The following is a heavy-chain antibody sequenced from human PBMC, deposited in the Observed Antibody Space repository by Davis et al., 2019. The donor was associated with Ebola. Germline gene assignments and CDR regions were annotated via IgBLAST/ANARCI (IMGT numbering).Heavy chain of an antibody. CDR2: ISWNSGSI. CDR3: AKDIFRDFWSGPLDY. D-gene: IGHD3-3*01. CDR1: GFTFDDYA. J-gene: IGHJ4*02. V-gene: IGHV3-9*01. Sequence: PGGSLRLSCAASGFTFDDYAMHWVRQAPGKGLEWVSGISWNSGSIGYADSVKGRFTISRDNAKNSLYLQMNSLRAEDTALYYCAKDIFRDFWSGPLDYWGQGTLVTVSS.